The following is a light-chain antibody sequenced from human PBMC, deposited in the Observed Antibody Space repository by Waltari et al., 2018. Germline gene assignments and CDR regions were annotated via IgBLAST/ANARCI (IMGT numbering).Light chain of an antibody. CDR2: AAS. CDR3: QQSYSTHQLT. CDR1: QSISSY. V-gene: IGKV1-39*01. J-gene: IGKJ4*01. Sequence: DIQMTQSPYSLSASVGDSVTLTCRASQSISSYLNWYQQKPGKAPKLLIYAASSLQSGVPSRFSGSVSGTDFTLTISSLQPEDFATYYCQQSYSTHQLTFGGGTKVEIK.